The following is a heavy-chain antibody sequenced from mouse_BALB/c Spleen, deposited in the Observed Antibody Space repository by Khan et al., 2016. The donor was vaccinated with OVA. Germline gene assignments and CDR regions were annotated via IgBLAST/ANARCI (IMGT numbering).Heavy chain of an antibody. V-gene: IGHV13-2*02. CDR1: GFTFSYYR. Sequence: VQLVETGGGLVRPGNSLKLSCVTSGFTFSYYRMHWLRQFPGKRLEWIAVITVTSDNSGANYAESVKGSFTISRDDSKSSVYLQLNRLREEDSATYYCSRGGYYYGTPVDYWGQGTTLTVSS. CDR2: ITVTSDNSGA. CDR3: SRGGYYYGTPVDY. J-gene: IGHJ2*01. D-gene: IGHD1-1*01.